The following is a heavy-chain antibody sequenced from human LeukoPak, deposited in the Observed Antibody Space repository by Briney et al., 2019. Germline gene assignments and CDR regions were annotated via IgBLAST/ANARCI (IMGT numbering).Heavy chain of an antibody. J-gene: IGHJ3*02. CDR1: GGSISSYY. CDR3: ARDVPAHYDSSGYPHEPPDAFDI. D-gene: IGHD3-22*01. Sequence: SETLSLTCTVSGGSISSYYWSWIRQPPGKGLEWIGYIYYSGSTNYNPSLKSRVTISVDTSKNQFSLKLSSVTAADTAVYYCARDVPAHYDSSGYPHEPPDAFDIWGQGTMVTVSS. V-gene: IGHV4-59*01. CDR2: IYYSGST.